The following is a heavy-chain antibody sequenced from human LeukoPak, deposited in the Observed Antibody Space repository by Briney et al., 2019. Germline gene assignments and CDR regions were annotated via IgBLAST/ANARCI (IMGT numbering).Heavy chain of an antibody. D-gene: IGHD4-23*01. V-gene: IGHV3-48*02. Sequence: GGSLRLSCAASGFTFSSYSMNWVRQAPGKGLEWVSYISSSSSTIYYADSVKGRFTISRDNAKNSLYLQMNSLRDEDTAVYYCPRARSIPPLGTSAMVLVFGGKGKRVTFSP. CDR3: PRARSIPPLGTSAMVLVF. CDR2: ISSSSSTI. J-gene: IGHJ3*01. CDR1: GFTFSSYS.